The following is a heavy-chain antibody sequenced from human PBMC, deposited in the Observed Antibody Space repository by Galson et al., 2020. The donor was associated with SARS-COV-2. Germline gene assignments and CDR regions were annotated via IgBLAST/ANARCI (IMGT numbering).Heavy chain of an antibody. CDR3: ARIDSSGCRGNY. CDR1: GFLLTTSGMC. D-gene: IGHD6-19*01. Sequence: ESGPTLVKPTQTLTLTCTFSGFLLTTSGMCVNWIRQPPGKALEWLARIDWDGDKYYSTSLKTRLTISKDTSKNQVVLTMTDMDPVDTATYYCARIDSSGCRGNYWCQGTPVTVSS. J-gene: IGHJ4*02. CDR2: IDWDGDK. V-gene: IGHV2-70*11.